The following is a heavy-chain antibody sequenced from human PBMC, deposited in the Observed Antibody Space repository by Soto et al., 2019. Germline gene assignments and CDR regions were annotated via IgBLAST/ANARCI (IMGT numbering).Heavy chain of an antibody. CDR1: GFTSSSYW. J-gene: IGHJ4*02. Sequence: GGSLRLSCAASGFTSSSYWMQWVRQAPGKGLVWVSRINTDGSSTNYADSVKGRFTISRDNAKNTLYLQMNSLRAEDTAVYYCARSGYGSGRYYFDYWGQGTLVTVS. CDR2: INTDGSST. V-gene: IGHV3-74*01. D-gene: IGHD6-19*01. CDR3: ARSGYGSGRYYFDY.